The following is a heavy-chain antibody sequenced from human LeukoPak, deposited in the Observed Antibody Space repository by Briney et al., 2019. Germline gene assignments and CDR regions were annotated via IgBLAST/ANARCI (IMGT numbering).Heavy chain of an antibody. CDR3: ARDYQGERSDFDY. Sequence: ASVKVSCKASGYTFTNYGISWVRQAPGQGLEWMGIINPSGGSTSYAQKFQGRVTMTRDTSTSTVYMELSRLGSDDTAVYYCARDYQGERSDFDYWGQGALVTVS. D-gene: IGHD1-1*01. CDR1: GYTFTNYG. CDR2: INPSGGST. J-gene: IGHJ4*02. V-gene: IGHV1-46*01.